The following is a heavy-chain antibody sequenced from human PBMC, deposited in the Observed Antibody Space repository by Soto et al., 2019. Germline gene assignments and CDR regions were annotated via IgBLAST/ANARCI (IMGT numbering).Heavy chain of an antibody. V-gene: IGHV1-46*04. CDR3: ASTGNNYGRPVIY. CDR2: INPPGGSS. CDR1: GFTFTTYY. D-gene: IGHD1-1*01. Sequence: QVQLVQSGAEVKKPGASVKVSCKASGFTFTTYYMLWVRQAPGQGLEWMGTINPPGGSSTYAQELLGRVTMTWDTSTSTVYMALSRLRPEDTAIYYCASTGNNYGRPVIYWGQGTLVTVSS. J-gene: IGHJ4*02.